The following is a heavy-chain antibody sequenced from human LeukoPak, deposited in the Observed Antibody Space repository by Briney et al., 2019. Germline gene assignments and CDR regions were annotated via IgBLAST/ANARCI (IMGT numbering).Heavy chain of an antibody. V-gene: IGHV1-18*01. Sequence: ASVKVSCKASGYTFTSYGISWVRQAPGQGLEWMGWISAYNGNTNYAQKLQGRVTMTTDTSTSTAYMELSSLRSEDTAVYYCASVYYDSSGYYFSGTWGQGTMVTVSS. D-gene: IGHD3-22*01. CDR2: ISAYNGNT. CDR1: GYTFTSYG. J-gene: IGHJ3*01. CDR3: ASVYYDSSGYYFSGT.